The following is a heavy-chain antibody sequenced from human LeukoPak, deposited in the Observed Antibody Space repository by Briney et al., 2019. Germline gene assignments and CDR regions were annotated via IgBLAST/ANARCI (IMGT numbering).Heavy chain of an antibody. CDR2: IYPGDSDT. V-gene: IGHV5-51*01. CDR3: ARQVKVKGTLYYHYGMDV. D-gene: IGHD1-1*01. Sequence: GESLKISCKGSGYSFTSYWIGWVRQMPGKGLEWMGIIYPGDSDTRYSPSFQGQVTISADKSISTAYLQWSSLKASDTAMYYCARQVKVKGTLYYHYGMDVWGQGTTVTVSS. J-gene: IGHJ6*02. CDR1: GYSFTSYW.